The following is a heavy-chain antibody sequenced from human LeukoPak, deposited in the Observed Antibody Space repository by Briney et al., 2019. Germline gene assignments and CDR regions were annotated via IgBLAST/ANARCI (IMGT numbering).Heavy chain of an antibody. D-gene: IGHD2-15*01. Sequence: ASVKVSCKASGGTFSSYAISWVRQAPGQGLEWMGGIIPIFGTANYAQKFQGRVTITADESTSTAYMELSSLRSEDTAVYYCARAGCSGGSCYFMVYWGQGTLVTVSS. J-gene: IGHJ4*02. CDR3: ARAGCSGGSCYFMVY. CDR2: IIPIFGTA. V-gene: IGHV1-69*13. CDR1: GGTFSSYA.